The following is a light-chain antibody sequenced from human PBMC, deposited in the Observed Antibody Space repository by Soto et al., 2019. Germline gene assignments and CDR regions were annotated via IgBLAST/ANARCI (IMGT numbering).Light chain of an antibody. J-gene: IGLJ1*01. Sequence: QSALTQPASVSGSPGQSITISCSGTSSDVGGYNYVSWYQQHPGKAPKLMIYEVNNRPSGVSNRFSGSKSGNTASLTISGLQDEDEADYYCSSYTTRSTVFGTGTKVTVL. CDR2: EVN. CDR1: SSDVGGYNY. CDR3: SSYTTRSTV. V-gene: IGLV2-14*01.